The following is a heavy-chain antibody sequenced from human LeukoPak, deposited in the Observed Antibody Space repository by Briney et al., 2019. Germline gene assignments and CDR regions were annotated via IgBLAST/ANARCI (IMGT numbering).Heavy chain of an antibody. CDR1: GFTFSSYA. J-gene: IGHJ4*02. CDR3: AKDLTLWFGESTIDY. D-gene: IGHD3-10*01. V-gene: IGHV3-30*04. CDR2: ISYDGSNK. Sequence: PGGSLRLSCAASGFTFSSYAMHWVRQAPGKGLEWVAVISYDGSNKYYADSVKGRFTISRDNSKNTLYLQMNSLRAEDTAVYYCAKDLTLWFGESTIDYWGQGTLVTVSS.